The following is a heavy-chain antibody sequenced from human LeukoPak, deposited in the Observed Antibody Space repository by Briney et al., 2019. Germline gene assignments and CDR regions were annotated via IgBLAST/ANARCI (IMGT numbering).Heavy chain of an antibody. V-gene: IGHV3-20*04. Sequence: GGSLRLSCAASGFTFDDYGMSWVRQVPGKGLEWVSGTNWNGGSTGYADSVKGRFTISRDNAKKSLYLQMNSLRAEDTAVYYCAKAVHYDTLAGPGRDHYYYYGMDVWGQGTTVTVSS. D-gene: IGHD3-9*01. CDR1: GFTFDDYG. CDR2: TNWNGGST. CDR3: AKAVHYDTLAGPGRDHYYYYGMDV. J-gene: IGHJ6*02.